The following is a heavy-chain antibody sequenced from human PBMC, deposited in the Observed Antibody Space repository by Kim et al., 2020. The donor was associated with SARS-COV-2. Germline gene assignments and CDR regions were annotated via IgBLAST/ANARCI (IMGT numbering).Heavy chain of an antibody. CDR3: ARDLGIAAESDY. D-gene: IGHD6-13*01. CDR2: T. Sequence: TKYSQNGQGRGTITRDTSAGTSYMELSSLRSEDTAVYYCARDLGIAAESDYWGQGTLVTVSS. J-gene: IGHJ4*02. V-gene: IGHV1-3*01.